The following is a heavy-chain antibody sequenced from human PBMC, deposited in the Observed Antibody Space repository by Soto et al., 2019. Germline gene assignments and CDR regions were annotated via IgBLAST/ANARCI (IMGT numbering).Heavy chain of an antibody. CDR1: GFTFSSYA. J-gene: IGHJ5*02. CDR3: ARGNEIWFDP. CDR2: ISTSSNTI. D-gene: IGHD1-1*01. V-gene: IGHV3-48*01. Sequence: VQLVESGGGLVQPGGSLRLSCAASGFTFSSYAMHWVRQAPGKGLEWVSYISTSSNTIYYADSVKGRFTISRDNAKNSLYLQMNSLRAEDTAVYYCARGNEIWFDPWGQGTLVTVSS.